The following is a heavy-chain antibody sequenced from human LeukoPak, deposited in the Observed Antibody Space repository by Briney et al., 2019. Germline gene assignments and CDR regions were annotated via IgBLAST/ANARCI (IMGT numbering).Heavy chain of an antibody. CDR1: GYIFTGYY. J-gene: IGHJ4*02. CDR2: INPNSGGT. Sequence: ASVKVSCKASGYIFTGYYIHWVRQAPGQGLEWMGWINPNSGGTNYAQKFQGRVTMARDTPISTVYMELSRLRSDDTAIYYCARNYGSGSDVYFDYWGQGTLVTVSS. V-gene: IGHV1-2*02. D-gene: IGHD3-10*01. CDR3: ARNYGSGSDVYFDY.